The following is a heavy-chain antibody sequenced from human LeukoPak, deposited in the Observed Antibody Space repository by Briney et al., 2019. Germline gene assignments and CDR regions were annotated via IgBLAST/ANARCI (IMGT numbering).Heavy chain of an antibody. Sequence: SETLSLTCIVSGVSVSTSNYYWGWMRQPPGMGLEWIGSVYRSGSASYNPSLKSRVTISVDTSKNQFSLKLSSVTAADTAVYYCARPTHNTGDYTDWGQGTLVTVSS. CDR1: GVSVSTSNYY. J-gene: IGHJ4*02. D-gene: IGHD4-17*01. CDR2: VYRSGSA. CDR3: ARPTHNTGDYTD. V-gene: IGHV4-39*07.